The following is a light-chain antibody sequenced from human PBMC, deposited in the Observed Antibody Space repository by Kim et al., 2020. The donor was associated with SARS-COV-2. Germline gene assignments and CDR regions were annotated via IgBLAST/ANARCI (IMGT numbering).Light chain of an antibody. J-gene: IGKJ2*01. Sequence: SPGERAPPSCRASQSVSSNLAWYQQTPGQAPRLLIYGASTRATGIPDRFSGSGSGTEFTLTLSSLQSEDFAVYYCQQYNNWPPMYTFGQGTKLEI. CDR2: GAS. CDR3: QQYNNWPPMYT. V-gene: IGKV3-15*01. CDR1: QSVSSN.